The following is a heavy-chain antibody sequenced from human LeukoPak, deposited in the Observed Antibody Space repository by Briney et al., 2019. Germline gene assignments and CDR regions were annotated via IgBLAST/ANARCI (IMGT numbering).Heavy chain of an antibody. CDR3: ARGPPHMTAWSRVDY. D-gene: IGHD1-26*01. J-gene: IGHJ4*02. Sequence: SETLSLTCAVSGYSISSGYYWGWIRQPPGKGLEWIGIVHHSGSTYYNPSLKSRVTISADTSKNQFSLNLSSVTAADTAVYYCARGPPHMTAWSRVDYWGQGTLVTVSS. CDR2: VHHSGST. CDR1: GYSISSGYY. V-gene: IGHV4-38-2*01.